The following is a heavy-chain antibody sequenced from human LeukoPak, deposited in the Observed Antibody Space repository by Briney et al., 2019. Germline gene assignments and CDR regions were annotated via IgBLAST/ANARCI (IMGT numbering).Heavy chain of an antibody. D-gene: IGHD3-22*01. CDR3: TRLLDNDSSGYPDTFDM. Sequence: PSETLSLTCTVSGGSISSHYWSWLRQPPGKGLEWIGYFYYSGSTNYNPSFQSRVTISVDTSKNHFSLKLTSVTAADTAVYYCTRLLDNDSSGYPDTFDMWGQGTMVTVSS. J-gene: IGHJ3*02. CDR2: FYYSGST. CDR1: GGSISSHY. V-gene: IGHV4-59*11.